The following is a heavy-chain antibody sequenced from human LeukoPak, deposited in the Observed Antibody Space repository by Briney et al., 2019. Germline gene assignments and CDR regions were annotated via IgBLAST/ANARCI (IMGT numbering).Heavy chain of an antibody. CDR1: GGSITGYH. CDR3: ARRNDFDI. J-gene: IGHJ3*02. CDR2: IYSTETT. V-gene: IGHV4-4*08. Sequence: SETLSLTCTVSGGSITGYHWSWIREPPGKGLEWIGYIYSTETTEYKPSLKSRVTISADRSKNQFSLKLTSVTAADTAIYYCARRNDFDIWGQGTMVTVSS.